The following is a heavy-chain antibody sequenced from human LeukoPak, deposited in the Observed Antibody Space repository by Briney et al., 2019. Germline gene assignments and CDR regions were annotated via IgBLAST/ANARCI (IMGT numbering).Heavy chain of an antibody. CDR2: INPNSGGT. D-gene: IGHD4-17*01. Sequence: ASVKVSCKASGFTFTNYHIHWVRQAPGQGLEWMGWINPNSGGTNYAQKFQGRVTMTRDTSISTAYMELSRLRSDDTAVYYCARGIGADYWGQGTLVTVSS. J-gene: IGHJ4*02. V-gene: IGHV1-2*02. CDR1: GFTFTNYH. CDR3: ARGIGADY.